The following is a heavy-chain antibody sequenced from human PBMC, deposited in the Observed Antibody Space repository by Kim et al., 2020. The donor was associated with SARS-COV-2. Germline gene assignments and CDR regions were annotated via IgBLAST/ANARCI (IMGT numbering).Heavy chain of an antibody. CDR2: IYPDDSNT. CDR3: ASQKRGLEVAGSFDY. J-gene: IGHJ4*02. Sequence: GESLKISCKGSGDTFTSNWIGWVRQMPWKGLEWMGIIYPDDSNTRYSPSFQGQVTISADKSITTAYLQWSSLKASDSAMYYCASQKRGLEVAGSFDYWGQGTLVTVSS. V-gene: IGHV5-51*01. D-gene: IGHD6-19*01. CDR1: GDTFTSNW.